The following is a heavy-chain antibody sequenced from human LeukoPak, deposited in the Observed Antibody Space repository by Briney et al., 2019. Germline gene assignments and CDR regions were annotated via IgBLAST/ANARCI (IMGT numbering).Heavy chain of an antibody. Sequence: GGSLRLSCAASGFTLSSYAMHWVCQAPGKRLEYVSAISSNGGSTYYANSVKGRFTISRDNSKNTVYLQMGSLRPEDMAVYYCARDRWGYPNYLDYWGQGTLVTVSS. J-gene: IGHJ4*02. V-gene: IGHV3-64*01. D-gene: IGHD4-23*01. CDR1: GFTLSSYA. CDR3: ARDRWGYPNYLDY. CDR2: ISSNGGST.